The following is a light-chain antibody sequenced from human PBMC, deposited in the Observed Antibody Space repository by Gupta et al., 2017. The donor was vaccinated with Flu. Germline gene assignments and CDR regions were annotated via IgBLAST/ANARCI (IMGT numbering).Light chain of an antibody. CDR2: KAS. CDR3: QQDDSYFRT. Sequence: PSTLSASVGDRVTITCRASQSIGRWLAWNQQKPGKAPTLLIYKASTVESGVPSRFSGSGSGTEFTLTISSRQPDDFATYFCQQDDSYFRTFGQGTKVEVE. CDR1: QSIGRW. J-gene: IGKJ1*01. V-gene: IGKV1-5*03.